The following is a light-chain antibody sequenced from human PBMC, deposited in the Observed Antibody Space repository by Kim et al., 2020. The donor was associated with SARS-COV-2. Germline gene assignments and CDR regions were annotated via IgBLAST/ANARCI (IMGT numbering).Light chain of an antibody. CDR1: SRDAGSHKF. J-gene: IGLJ2*01. Sequence: QSALTQPASVSGSPVQAITISCTGISRDAGSHKFVSWYQQHPGKAPKLIIYEGTKRPSGVSARFSGSKSGDTASLIISGLQPEDEADYHCCSSGDTRILFFGGGTQLTVL. CDR3: CSSGDTRILF. CDR2: EGT. V-gene: IGLV2-23*01.